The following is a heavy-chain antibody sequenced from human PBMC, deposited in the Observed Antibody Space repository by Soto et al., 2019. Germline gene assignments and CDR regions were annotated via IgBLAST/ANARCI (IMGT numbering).Heavy chain of an antibody. D-gene: IGHD3-10*01. CDR2: INHSGMT. J-gene: IGHJ6*02. Sequence: PSETLSLTCAVYGGSFSVYSWSWIRQPPGKGLEWIGDINHSGMTHYNPSLESRVSMSVDSSKNQFSLKLNSVTAADTAVYYCARGRGSGSSFYYYGMDVWGQGTTVTVSS. CDR1: GGSFSVYS. V-gene: IGHV4-34*01. CDR3: ARGRGSGSSFYYYGMDV.